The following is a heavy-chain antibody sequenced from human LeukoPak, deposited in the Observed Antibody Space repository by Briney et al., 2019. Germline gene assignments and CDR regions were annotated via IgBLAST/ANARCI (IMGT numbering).Heavy chain of an antibody. CDR3: ARAHYDTSGCLDY. CDR1: GFTFDDYA. D-gene: IGHD3-22*01. V-gene: IGHV3-43*02. CDR2: ISGDGGST. Sequence: PGGSLRLSCAASGFTFDDYAMHWVRQPPGKGLEWVSLISGDGGSTYYADSVKGRFTISRDNSKNSLYLQMNSLRTEDTAVYYCARAHYDTSGCLDYWGQGTLVTVSS. J-gene: IGHJ4*02.